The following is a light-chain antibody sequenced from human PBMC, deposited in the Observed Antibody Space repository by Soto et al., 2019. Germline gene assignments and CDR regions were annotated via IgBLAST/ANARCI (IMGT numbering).Light chain of an antibody. J-gene: IGKJ5*01. CDR3: QQYNSYSTPIT. V-gene: IGKV1-5*01. CDR2: DAS. CDR1: QSISSW. Sequence: GDRVTITCLSIQSISSWLAWYQQKPGKAPKLLIYDASSLESGVPSRFSGSGSGTEFTLTISSLQPDDFATYYCQQYNSYSTPITFGQGTRLEIK.